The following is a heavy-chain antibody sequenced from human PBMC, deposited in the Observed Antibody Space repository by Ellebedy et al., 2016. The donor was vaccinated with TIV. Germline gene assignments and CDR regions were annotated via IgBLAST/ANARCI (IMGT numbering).Heavy chain of an antibody. V-gene: IGHV3-23*01. Sequence: PGGSLRLSCAASGFSFSDYYLAWIRQVPGKGLEWVSGIGLSDTSTYYSDSVKGRFTISRDNSKNTIYLQMNSLRDEDTAVYYCTSPAVGHTTGCCRYYFDYWGLGTLVTVSS. J-gene: IGHJ4*02. D-gene: IGHD2-15*01. CDR1: GFSFSDYY. CDR2: IGLSDTST. CDR3: TSPAVGHTTGCCRYYFDY.